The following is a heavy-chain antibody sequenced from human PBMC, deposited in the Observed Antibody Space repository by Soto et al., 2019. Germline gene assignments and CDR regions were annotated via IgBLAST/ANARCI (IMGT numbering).Heavy chain of an antibody. V-gene: IGHV1-18*01. CDR1: GYTFSDHG. D-gene: IGHD2-15*01. CDR3: ARDRTRLLLAVRHFDY. Sequence: ASVKVSCKASGYTFSDHGINWVRQAPGQGLEWMGWISVDSGNTDYAHKLQGRVTMTTDTSTSTAYMELRSLRSDDTAVYYCARDRTRLLLAVRHFDYWGQGTLVTVSS. J-gene: IGHJ4*02. CDR2: ISVDSGNT.